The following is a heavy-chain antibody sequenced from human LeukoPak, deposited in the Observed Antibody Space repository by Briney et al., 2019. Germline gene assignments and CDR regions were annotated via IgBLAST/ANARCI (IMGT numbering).Heavy chain of an antibody. CDR2: IYTSGTP. J-gene: IGHJ5*02. Sequence: SETLSLTCSVSGGSISSHYWSWIRQPAGKGLEWIGRIYTSGTPNYKPSLKSRVTMSLDTSKNQFSLKLSSVTAADTAVYYCARESFTTSNWFDPWGQGTLVTVSS. D-gene: IGHD1-26*01. CDR3: ARESFTTSNWFDP. V-gene: IGHV4-4*07. CDR1: GGSISSHY.